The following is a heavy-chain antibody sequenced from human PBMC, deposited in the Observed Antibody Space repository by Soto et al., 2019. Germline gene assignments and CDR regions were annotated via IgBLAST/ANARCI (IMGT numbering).Heavy chain of an antibody. V-gene: IGHV1-18*01. J-gene: IGHJ4*02. CDR3: VRGAYGDYGDS. Sequence: QVQLVQSGADVKKPGASVKVSCKASGYTFTTYGITWVRQTPGQGLEWMGWISPYNGDTYSAQKHQGRVTMTTDTSTSTAYMELRNLRSDDTAIYYCVRGAYGDYGDSWGQGTLVSVSS. D-gene: IGHD4-17*01. CDR1: GYTFTTYG. CDR2: ISPYNGDT.